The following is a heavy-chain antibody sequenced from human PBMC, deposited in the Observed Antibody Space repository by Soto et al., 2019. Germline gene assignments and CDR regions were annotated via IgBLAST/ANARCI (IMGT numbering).Heavy chain of an antibody. D-gene: IGHD3-3*01. CDR1: GGSFSGYY. CDR3: ARGTLPPGLRVLYYYMDV. Sequence: SETLSLTCAVYGGSFSGYYWSWIRQPPGKGLEWIGEINHSGSTNYNPSLKSRVTISVDTSKNQFSLKLSSVTAADTAVYYCARGTLPPGLRVLYYYMDVWGKGTTVTVSS. J-gene: IGHJ6*03. V-gene: IGHV4-34*01. CDR2: INHSGST.